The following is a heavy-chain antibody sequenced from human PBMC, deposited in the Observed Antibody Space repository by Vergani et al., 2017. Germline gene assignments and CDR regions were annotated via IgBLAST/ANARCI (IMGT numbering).Heavy chain of an antibody. CDR1: GFTFTSSA. CDR2: IVVGSGNT. Sequence: QMQLVQSGPEVKKPGTSVKVSCKASGFTFTSSAMQWVRQARGQRLEWIGWIVVGSGNTNYAQKLQERVTITRDMSTSTAYMELSSLRAEDTAVYYGAADLNDSSGYEYWGQGTLVTVSS. V-gene: IGHV1-58*02. D-gene: IGHD3-22*01. J-gene: IGHJ4*02. CDR3: AADLNDSSGYEY.